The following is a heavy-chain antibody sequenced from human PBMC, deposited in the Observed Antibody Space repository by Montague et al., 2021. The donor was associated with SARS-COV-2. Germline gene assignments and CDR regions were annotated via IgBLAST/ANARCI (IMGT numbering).Heavy chain of an antibody. V-gene: IGHV4-39*01. D-gene: IGHD3-3*01. J-gene: IGHJ4*02. CDR1: GGSISSSSYY. CDR2: IYYSGST. CDR3: ARKPSRGITIFGVVTDSYYFDY. Sequence: SETLSLTCTVSGGSISSSSYYWGWIRQPPGQGLVWIGSIYYSGSTYSNPSLKSRITISIYTSKNQFSLKLSSVTAADTAVYYCARKPSRGITIFGVVTDSYYFDYWGQGTLVTVSS.